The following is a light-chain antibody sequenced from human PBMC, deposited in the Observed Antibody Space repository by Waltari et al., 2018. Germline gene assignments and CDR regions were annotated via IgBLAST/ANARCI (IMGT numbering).Light chain of an antibody. Sequence: SYELTQPSSVSVSPGQTATITCSGDVLSKKYARWLQQKTGQAPVLVIYKDSERPSGIPERVSGSTSGTTVILTITGAHAEDEADYYCYSAADTNREVVFGGGTKLNIL. CDR1: VLSKKY. CDR2: KDS. V-gene: IGLV3-27*01. CDR3: YSAADTNREVV. J-gene: IGLJ3*02.